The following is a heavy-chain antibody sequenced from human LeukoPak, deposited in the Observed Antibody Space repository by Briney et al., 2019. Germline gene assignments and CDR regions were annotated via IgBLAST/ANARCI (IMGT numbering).Heavy chain of an antibody. J-gene: IGHJ4*02. CDR1: GGSVSSGSYY. CDR3: ARAKSSGYFAYFDY. CDR2: IYYSGST. D-gene: IGHD3-22*01. Sequence: SETLSLTCTVSGGSVSSGSYYWSWIWQPPGKGLEWIGYIYYSGSTNYNPSLKSRVTISVDTSKNQFSLKLSSVTAADTAVYYCARAKSSGYFAYFDYWGQGTLVTVSS. V-gene: IGHV4-61*01.